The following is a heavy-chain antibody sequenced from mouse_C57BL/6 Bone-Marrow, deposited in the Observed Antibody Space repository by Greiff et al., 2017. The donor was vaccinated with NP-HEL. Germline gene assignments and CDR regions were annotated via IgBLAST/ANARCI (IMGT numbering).Heavy chain of an antibody. J-gene: IGHJ3*01. CDR3: ARLRGFAY. CDR2: IYPRSGNT. D-gene: IGHD1-1*01. CDR1: GYTFTSYG. V-gene: IGHV1-81*01. Sequence: VQLQESGAELARPGASVKLSCKASGYTFTSYGISWVKQRTGQGLECIGEIYPRSGNTYYNEKFKGKATLTADKSSSTAYMELRRLTSEDSAVYFCARLRGFAYWGQGNLVTVSA.